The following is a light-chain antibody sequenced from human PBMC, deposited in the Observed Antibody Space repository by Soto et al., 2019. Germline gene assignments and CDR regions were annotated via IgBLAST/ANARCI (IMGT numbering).Light chain of an antibody. J-gene: IGKJ1*01. Sequence: DIQMIQSPSSLSASVGDRVTITCQASQEISNYLNWYQQKPGKAPKLLIYDASILERGVPSRFSGRGSGTDFTFTISSLQPEDFATYYCQEYDHLPRTFGRGTKVEIK. CDR3: QEYDHLPRT. CDR2: DAS. V-gene: IGKV1-33*01. CDR1: QEISNY.